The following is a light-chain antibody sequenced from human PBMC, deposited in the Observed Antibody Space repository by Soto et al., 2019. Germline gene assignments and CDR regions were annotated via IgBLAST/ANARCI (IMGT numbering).Light chain of an antibody. V-gene: IGKV3-11*01. J-gene: IGKJ1*01. CDR2: DAS. Sequence: IVLAQSPATLSLSPGERATLSCRASQSVGNYLAWYQQKPGQTPRLLIYDASNRATGIPARFSGSGSGTEFTLTISSLQSEDYAVYYCQPYNDWPSWAFGQGTKVDIK. CDR1: QSVGNY. CDR3: QPYNDWPSWA.